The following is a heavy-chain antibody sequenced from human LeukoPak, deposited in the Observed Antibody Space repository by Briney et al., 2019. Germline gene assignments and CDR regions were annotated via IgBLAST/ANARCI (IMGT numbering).Heavy chain of an antibody. CDR3: ATDGYNQGGIHFQH. Sequence: DSVKGRFTISRDNAKNSLYLQMNSLRAEDTAVYYCATDGYNQGGIHFQHWGQGTLVTVSS. J-gene: IGHJ1*01. D-gene: IGHD5-24*01. V-gene: IGHV3-7*01.